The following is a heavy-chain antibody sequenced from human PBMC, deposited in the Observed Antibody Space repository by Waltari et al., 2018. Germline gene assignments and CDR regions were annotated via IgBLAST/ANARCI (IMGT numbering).Heavy chain of an antibody. CDR3: AREVPRNGYIGLIYYYMDV. V-gene: IGHV4-39*01. D-gene: IGHD5-12*01. J-gene: IGHJ6*03. CDR1: GGSLSSSSYY. Sequence: QLQLQESGPGLVKPSEPLSLPCTVSGGSLSSSSYYWAWISQTPGKGLEWIGSIYYSGSTYYNLYLKSRVTISVDRSRNQVSLKLTSVTAADTAVYFCAREVPRNGYIGLIYYYMDVWGKGTTVTVSS. CDR2: IYYSGST.